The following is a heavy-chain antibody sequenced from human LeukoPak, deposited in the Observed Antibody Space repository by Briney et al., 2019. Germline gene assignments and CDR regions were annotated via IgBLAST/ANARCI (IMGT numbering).Heavy chain of an antibody. CDR2: IYYSGST. D-gene: IGHD3-10*01. CDR3: ARYYYGSGNYYNAAFDI. CDR1: GGSISSTTYH. Sequence: PSETLSLTCTVSGGSISSTTYHWVWIRQPPGKGLEWIGTIYYSGSTHNNPSLNSRVTISVDTSKNQFSLKLNSLTAADTAVYYCARYYYGSGNYYNAAFDIWGQGTMVTVSS. V-gene: IGHV4-39*01. J-gene: IGHJ3*02.